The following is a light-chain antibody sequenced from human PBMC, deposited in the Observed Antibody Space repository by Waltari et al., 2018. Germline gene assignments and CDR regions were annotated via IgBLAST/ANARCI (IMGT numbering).Light chain of an antibody. CDR2: AAS. CDR1: QSINTY. J-gene: IGKJ3*01. V-gene: IGKV1-39*01. CDR3: QQGHSPPFT. Sequence: DIQMTQSPSSLSASVGDSGTITCRASQSINTYLNWYQQKPGKAPELLIYAASSLQSGVPSAFSGSGSGTDFTLTISSLQPEDFATYFCQQGHSPPFTFGPGTKVDIK.